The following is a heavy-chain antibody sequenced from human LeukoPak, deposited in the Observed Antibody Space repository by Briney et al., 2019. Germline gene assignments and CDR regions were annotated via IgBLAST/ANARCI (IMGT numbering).Heavy chain of an antibody. V-gene: IGHV3-7*01. CDR3: ARDEVGGSYAY. Sequence: GGSLKLSCAASGFTFSNYWMTWVRQAPGKGLEWVANIKHDGSEDYYLDSVKGRFTIPRDNAKSSMWLQMNSLRDEDTAVYYCARDEVGGSYAYWGQGTLVTVSS. D-gene: IGHD1-26*01. CDR1: GFTFSNYW. J-gene: IGHJ4*02. CDR2: IKHDGSED.